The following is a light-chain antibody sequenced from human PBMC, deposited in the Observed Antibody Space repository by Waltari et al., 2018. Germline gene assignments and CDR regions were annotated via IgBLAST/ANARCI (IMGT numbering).Light chain of an antibody. CDR2: KAS. CDR1: QSISSW. V-gene: IGKV1-5*03. CDR3: QQYTSYSPYT. J-gene: IGKJ2*01. Sequence: IQMTQSPSTLSASVGDRVTITCRASQSISSWLAWYQQKQGKAPKLLIYKASTLESGVPSRFSGSGSGTEFTLTISSLQPDDFVTYYCQQYTSYSPYTFGQGTKLEIK.